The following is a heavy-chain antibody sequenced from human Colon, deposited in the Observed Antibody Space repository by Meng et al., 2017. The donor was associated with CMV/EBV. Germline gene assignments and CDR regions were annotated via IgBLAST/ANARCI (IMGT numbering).Heavy chain of an antibody. J-gene: IGHJ6*02. CDR3: AKLGKSGYVTDYYYGMDV. CDR1: GFTVSENY. V-gene: IGHV3-23*01. Sequence: GESLKISCAASGFTVSENYMSWVRQAPGKGLEWVSAISGSGGSTYYADSVKGRFTISRDNSKNTLYLQMNSLRAEDTAVYYCAKLGKSGYVTDYYYGMDVWGQGTTVTVSS. CDR2: ISGSGGST. D-gene: IGHD5-12*01.